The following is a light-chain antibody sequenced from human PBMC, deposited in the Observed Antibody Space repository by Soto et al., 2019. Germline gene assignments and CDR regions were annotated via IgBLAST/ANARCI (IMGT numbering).Light chain of an antibody. J-gene: IGKJ5*01. CDR2: AAS. V-gene: IGKV1-9*01. CDR3: QQSIKYPIF. CDR1: QGISNY. Sequence: DIPLTQSPSFLSASVGDRVTITCRASQGISNYLAWYQQKPGKAPKLLIYAASTLQNGVPSRFSGSGSGTEITLSPSSAQTVDFSTYYSQQSIKYPIFFGLGTRWEFK.